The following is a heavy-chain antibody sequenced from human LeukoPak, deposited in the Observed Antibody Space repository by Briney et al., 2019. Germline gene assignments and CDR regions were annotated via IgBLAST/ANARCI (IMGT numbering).Heavy chain of an antibody. D-gene: IGHD4-11*01. J-gene: IGHJ5*02. V-gene: IGHV3-30-3*01. CDR2: ISYDGSNK. CDR1: GFTFSSYA. Sequence: GGSLRLSCAASGFTFSSYAMHWVRQAPGKGLEWVAVISYDGSNKYYADSVKGRFTISRDNSKNTLYLQMNSLRAEDTAVYYCARGRSGSSKNWFDPWGQGTLVTVSS. CDR3: ARGRSGSSKNWFDP.